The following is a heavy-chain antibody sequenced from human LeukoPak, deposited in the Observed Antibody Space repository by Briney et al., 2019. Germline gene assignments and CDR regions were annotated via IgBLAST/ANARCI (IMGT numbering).Heavy chain of an antibody. CDR3: ARDRGGNSGGVFDY. J-gene: IGHJ4*02. V-gene: IGHV3-30-3*01. Sequence: GGSLRLSCAASGFTFSSYAMHWVRQAPGKGLEWVAVISYDGSNKYYADSVKGRFTISRGNSKNTLYLQMNSLRAEDTAVYYCARDRGGNSGGVFDYWGQGTLVTVSS. CDR1: GFTFSSYA. D-gene: IGHD2-21*02. CDR2: ISYDGSNK.